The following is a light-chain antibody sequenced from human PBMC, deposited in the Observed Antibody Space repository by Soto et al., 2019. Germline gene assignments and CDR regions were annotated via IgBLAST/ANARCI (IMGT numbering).Light chain of an antibody. J-gene: IGKJ1*01. V-gene: IGKV1-39*01. CDR3: QQSYSSPWT. CDR1: ESISSS. CDR2: AAS. Sequence: DIRMTQSPSSLSASVGDRVTITCRASESISSSFNWYQQKPGKAPKLLIYAASSLQSGVPSRFSGSGSGTDFTLTISSLQPEDFATYSCQQSYSSPWTFGQGTKVEIK.